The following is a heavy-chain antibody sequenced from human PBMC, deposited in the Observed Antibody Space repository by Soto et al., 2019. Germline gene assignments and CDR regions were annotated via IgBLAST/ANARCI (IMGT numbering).Heavy chain of an antibody. Sequence: EVQLVESGGGLVQPGGSLRLSCAASGFTFSTYWMSWVRQAPGKGLEWVANIKQDGSEKYYVDSVKGRFTISRDNAKNSLYLQMNSLRTGDTAVYYCASRQQLNYWYFDLWGRGTLVTVSS. CDR3: ASRQQLNYWYFDL. CDR1: GFTFSTYW. CDR2: IKQDGSEK. J-gene: IGHJ2*01. D-gene: IGHD6-13*01. V-gene: IGHV3-7*01.